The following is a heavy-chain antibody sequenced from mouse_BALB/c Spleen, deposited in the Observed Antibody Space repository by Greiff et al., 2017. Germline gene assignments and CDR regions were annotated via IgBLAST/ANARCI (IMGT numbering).Heavy chain of an antibody. J-gene: IGHJ4*01. CDR3: ARGGDYDRNYYAMDY. CDR1: GFTFSSFG. Sequence: DVMLVESGGGLVQPGGSRKLSCAASGFTFSSFGMHWVRQAPEKGLEWVAYISSGSSTIYYADTVKGRFTISRDNPKNTLFLQMTSLRSEDTAMYYCARGGDYDRNYYAMDYWGQGTSVTVSS. V-gene: IGHV5-17*02. D-gene: IGHD2-4*01. CDR2: ISSGSSTI.